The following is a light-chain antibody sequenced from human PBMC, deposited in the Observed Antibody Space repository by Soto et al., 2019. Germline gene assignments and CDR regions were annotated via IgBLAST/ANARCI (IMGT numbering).Light chain of an antibody. CDR3: SSYASSSNVV. CDR2: EVT. CDR1: SSDVGTYNY. V-gene: IGLV2-14*01. Sequence: QSVLTQPASVSGSPGQSITISCTGTSSDVGTYNYVSWYQQHPGKAPKLMIYEVTNRPSGVSSRFSGSKSGNTASLTISGLQAEDEADYYCSSYASSSNVVFGGGTKLTVL. J-gene: IGLJ2*01.